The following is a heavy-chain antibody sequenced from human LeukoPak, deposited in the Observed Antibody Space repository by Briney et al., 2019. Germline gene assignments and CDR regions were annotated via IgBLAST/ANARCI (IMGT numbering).Heavy chain of an antibody. CDR3: ARPGYSSGWYRVDY. CDR1: GGSFSGYY. J-gene: IGHJ4*02. Sequence: SETLSLTCTVYGGSFSGYYWSWIRQPPGKGLEWIGEINHSGSTNYNPSLKSRVTISVDTSKNQFSLKLSSVTAADTAVYYCARPGYSSGWYRVDYWGQGTLVTVSS. D-gene: IGHD6-19*01. V-gene: IGHV4-34*01. CDR2: INHSGST.